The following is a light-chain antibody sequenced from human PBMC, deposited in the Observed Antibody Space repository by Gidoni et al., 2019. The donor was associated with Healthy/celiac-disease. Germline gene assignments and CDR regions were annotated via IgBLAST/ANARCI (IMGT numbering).Light chain of an antibody. V-gene: IGKV2-28*01. CDR2: LGS. CDR1: QSLLHSNGYNY. Sequence: DRVITQSPLSLPVTPGEPASISCRSSQSLLHSNGYNYLDWYLQKPGQSPQLLIYLGSTRASGVPERFSGSGAGTDFTLKISIVEAEDVGVYYWMQAIQTPWTFGQGTKVEIK. J-gene: IGKJ1*01. CDR3: MQAIQTPWT.